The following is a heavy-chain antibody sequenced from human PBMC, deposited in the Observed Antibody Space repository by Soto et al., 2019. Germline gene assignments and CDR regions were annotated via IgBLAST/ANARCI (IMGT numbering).Heavy chain of an antibody. Sequence: PGGSLRLSCAASGFTFSSYEMNWVRQAPGKGLEWVSYISSSGSTIYYADSVKGRFTISRDNSKNSLYLQMNSLRAEDTAVYYCARQAYYYGWGRPKNWFDPWGQGTLVTVSS. D-gene: IGHD3-10*01. CDR2: ISSSGSTI. CDR1: GFTFSSYE. J-gene: IGHJ5*02. V-gene: IGHV3-48*03. CDR3: ARQAYYYGWGRPKNWFDP.